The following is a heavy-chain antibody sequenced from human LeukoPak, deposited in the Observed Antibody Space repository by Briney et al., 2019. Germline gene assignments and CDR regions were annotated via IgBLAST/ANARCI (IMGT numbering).Heavy chain of an antibody. V-gene: IGHV4-59*01. D-gene: IGHD3-10*01. CDR2: INYKGTT. J-gene: IGHJ3*01. Sequence: PSETLSLTCTVSGGSIGSYYWSWLRQAPGKTLEWIGYINYKGTTNYDPSLKSRVTISVDTSKNQFSLKMESVTAADTAIYYCARDRSGSYYTLELWGQGTKVTVSS. CDR3: ARDRSGSYYTLEL. CDR1: GGSIGSYY.